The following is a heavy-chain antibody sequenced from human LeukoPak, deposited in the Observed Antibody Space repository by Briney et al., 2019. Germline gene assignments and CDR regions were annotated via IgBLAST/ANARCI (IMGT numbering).Heavy chain of an antibody. CDR3: VVGGSPGY. V-gene: IGHV3-74*01. Sequence: GGSLRLSCAASGLAFSAYKMHWVRQAPRKGLVWVSRISTDGYTTDYADFVQGRFTASRDNTKNTWSLEMNSLRAEDTAVYYCVVGGSPGYWGQGTLVTASS. CDR1: GLAFSAYK. CDR2: ISTDGYTT. J-gene: IGHJ4*02. D-gene: IGHD2-15*01.